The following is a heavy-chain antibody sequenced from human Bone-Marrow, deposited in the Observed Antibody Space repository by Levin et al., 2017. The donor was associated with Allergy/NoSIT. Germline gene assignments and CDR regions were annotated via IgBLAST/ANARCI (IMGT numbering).Heavy chain of an antibody. Sequence: GESLKISCAASGFSLSNYAMTWVRQAPGRGLEWVSLISIVGGKTYYAASVQGRFTISRDNSRNMVFLQMNSVRADDTAVYYCGKGPPVQYTNDYKYGTEVWGQGTSVTVSS. CDR1: GFSLSNYA. V-gene: IGHV3-23*01. CDR2: ISIVGGKT. CDR3: GKGPPVQYTNDYKYGTEV. J-gene: IGHJ6*02. D-gene: IGHD2-8*01.